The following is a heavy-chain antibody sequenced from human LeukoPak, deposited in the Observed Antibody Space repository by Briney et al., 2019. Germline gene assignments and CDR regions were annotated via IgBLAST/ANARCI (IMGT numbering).Heavy chain of an antibody. Sequence: ASVKVSCKASGYTSTSYGISWVRQAPGQGLEWMGWISAYNGNTNYAQKLQGRVTMTTDTSTSTAYMELRSLRSDDTAVYYCARAPTYDFWSGYWHYYGMDVWGQGTTVTVSS. D-gene: IGHD3-3*01. J-gene: IGHJ6*02. CDR2: ISAYNGNT. CDR3: ARAPTYDFWSGYWHYYGMDV. CDR1: GYTSTSYG. V-gene: IGHV1-18*01.